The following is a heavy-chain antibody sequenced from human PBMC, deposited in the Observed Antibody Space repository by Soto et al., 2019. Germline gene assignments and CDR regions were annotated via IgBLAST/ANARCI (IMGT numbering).Heavy chain of an antibody. CDR2: IYPGDSDT. CDR1: GYSFTNYW. V-gene: IGHV5-51*01. CDR3: ASEYSSSPEAFDI. J-gene: IGHJ3*02. D-gene: IGHD6-6*01. Sequence: ACLKISGKGSGYSFTNYWIGWVRQMPGKGLEWMGIIYPGDSDTRYSPSFQGQVTISADKSISTAYLQWSSLKASDTAMYYCASEYSSSPEAFDIWGQGTMVTVSS.